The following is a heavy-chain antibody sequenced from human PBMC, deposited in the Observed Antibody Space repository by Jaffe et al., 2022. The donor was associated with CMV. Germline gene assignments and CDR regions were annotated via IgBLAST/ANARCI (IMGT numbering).Heavy chain of an antibody. D-gene: IGHD6-6*01. CDR3: ARHHPIYSSSYYFDY. V-gene: IGHV4-59*08. J-gene: IGHJ4*02. CDR2: IYYSGST. CDR1: GGSISSYY. Sequence: QVQLQESGPGLVKPSETLSLTCTVSGGSISSYYWSWIRQPPGKGLEWIGYIYYSGSTNYNPSLKSRVTISVDTSKNQFSLKLSSVTAADTAVYYCARHHPIYSSSYYFDYWGQGTLVTVSS.